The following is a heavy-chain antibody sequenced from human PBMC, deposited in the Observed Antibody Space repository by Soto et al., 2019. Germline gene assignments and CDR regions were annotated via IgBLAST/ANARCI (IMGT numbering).Heavy chain of an antibody. D-gene: IGHD3-22*01. J-gene: IGHJ3*01. CDR1: GFSFSGYN. CDR3: ARVVYFDRSAYGL. V-gene: IGHV3-21*06. CDR2: ISGDSNYI. Sequence: NPGGSLRLSCAASGFSFSGYNMNWVRQAPGKGLEWVSSISGDSNYIYYADSVQGRFTISRDNTKNSVYLQMNSLRAEDTAVYYCARVVYFDRSAYGLWGQGTMVTGS.